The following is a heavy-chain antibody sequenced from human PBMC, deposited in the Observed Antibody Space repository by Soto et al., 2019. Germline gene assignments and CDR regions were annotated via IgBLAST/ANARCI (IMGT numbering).Heavy chain of an antibody. D-gene: IGHD3-10*01. CDR2: INPNSGGT. CDR1: GYTFTGYY. CDR3: ARDARGDEAPMDY. V-gene: IGHV1-2*04. J-gene: IGHJ4*02. Sequence: QVQLVQSGAEVKKPGASVKVSCKASGYTFTGYYMHWVRQAPGQGLEWMGWINPNSGGTNYAQKLKGWVXTTPDXXISTADMELSRLRSDDTAVYYCARDARGDEAPMDYWGQGTLVTVSS.